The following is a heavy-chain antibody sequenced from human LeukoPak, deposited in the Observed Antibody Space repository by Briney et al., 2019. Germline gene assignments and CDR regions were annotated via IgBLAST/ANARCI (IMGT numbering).Heavy chain of an antibody. CDR3: AGVRSTVGWRSFDY. D-gene: IGHD4-23*01. CDR1: GSISSYY. J-gene: IGHJ4*02. CDR2: SYFIGSP. V-gene: IGHV4-59*08. Sequence: SETLSLTCTVDGSISSYYWSWIRQAPGKGLEWNGHSYFIGSPNYNPSLKSRVTISVDTPKNQFSLKLSSVTAADTAVYYCAGVRSTVGWRSFDYWGQGILVTVSS.